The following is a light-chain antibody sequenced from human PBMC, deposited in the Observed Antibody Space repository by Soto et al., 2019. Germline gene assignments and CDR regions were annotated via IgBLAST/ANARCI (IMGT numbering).Light chain of an antibody. CDR1: QSISSTY. J-gene: IGKJ3*01. V-gene: IGKV3D-20*02. Sequence: EIVLTQSPGILSLSPGERATLSCRASQSISSTYLAWYQQKPGQAPRLLIYGASSRATGIPDRFSGSGSGTDFTLTISSLEPADFALYYCQQRADWPITFGPGTKVDI. CDR3: QQRADWPIT. CDR2: GAS.